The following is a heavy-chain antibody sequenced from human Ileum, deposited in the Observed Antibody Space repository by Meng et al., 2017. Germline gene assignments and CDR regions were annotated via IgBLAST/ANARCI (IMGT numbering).Heavy chain of an antibody. CDR2: FPASTST. V-gene: IGHV3-23*01. CDR1: GFSFSSTS. Sequence: GESLKISCVASGFSFSSTSMSWVRQAPGKGLEWVSTFPASTSTYYADSVKGRFTISRDNSKNTLYLQMNSLRAEDTAVYYCAKLTSSWGQGTLVTVSS. CDR3: AKLTSS. D-gene: IGHD3-16*01. J-gene: IGHJ4*02.